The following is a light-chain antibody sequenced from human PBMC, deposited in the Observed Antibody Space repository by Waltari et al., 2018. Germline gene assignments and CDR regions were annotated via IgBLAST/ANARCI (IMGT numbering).Light chain of an antibody. J-gene: IGLJ2*01. CDR3: CSFAGSHTYVV. V-gene: IGLV2-11*01. CDR1: SSDVGVYHY. CDR2: DVS. Sequence: QSALTQPRSVSGSPGQSAPIPCTGTSSDVGVYHYVPWYQQHPGKAPKLMIYDVSKRPSGVPDRFSGSKSGNTASLTISGLQTEDEADYYCCSFAGSHTYVVFGGGTKLTVL.